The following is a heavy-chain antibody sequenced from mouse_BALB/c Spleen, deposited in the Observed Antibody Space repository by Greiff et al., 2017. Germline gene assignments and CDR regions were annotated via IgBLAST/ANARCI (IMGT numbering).Heavy chain of an antibody. CDR2: IAPGSGST. D-gene: IGHD2-2*01. J-gene: IGHJ2*01. CDR3: ARSPYGYDYFDY. CDR1: GYTFTSYW. Sequence: DLVKPGASVKLSCKASGYTFTSYWINWIKQRPGQGLEWIGRIAPGSGSTYYNEMFKGKATLTVDTSSSTAYIQLSSLSSEDSAVYFCARSPYGYDYFDYWGQGTTLTVSS. V-gene: IGHV1S41*01.